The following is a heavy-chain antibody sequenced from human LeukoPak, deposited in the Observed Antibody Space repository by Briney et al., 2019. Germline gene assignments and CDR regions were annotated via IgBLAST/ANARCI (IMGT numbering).Heavy chain of an antibody. J-gene: IGHJ3*02. Sequence: SETLSLTCTVSGGSISSYYWSWIRQPAGKGLEWIGRIYTSGSTNYNPSLKSRVTMSVDTSKNQFSLKLSSVTAADTAVYYCARDPQYYDFWSGYYENAFDIWGQGTMVTVSS. CDR1: GGSISSYY. CDR2: IYTSGST. CDR3: ARDPQYYDFWSGYYENAFDI. D-gene: IGHD3-3*01. V-gene: IGHV4-4*07.